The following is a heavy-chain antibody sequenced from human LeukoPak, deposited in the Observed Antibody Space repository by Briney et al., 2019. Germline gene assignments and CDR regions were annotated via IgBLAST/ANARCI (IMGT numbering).Heavy chain of an antibody. V-gene: IGHV1-8*03. Sequence: ASVKVSCKASGYTFTSYDINWVRQATGQGLEWMGWMNPNSGNTGYAQKFQGRVTITRNTSISTAYMELSSLRAEDTAVYYCAKVAGTSDFDYWGQGTLVTVSS. J-gene: IGHJ4*02. CDR2: MNPNSGNT. D-gene: IGHD6-19*01. CDR3: AKVAGTSDFDY. CDR1: GYTFTSYD.